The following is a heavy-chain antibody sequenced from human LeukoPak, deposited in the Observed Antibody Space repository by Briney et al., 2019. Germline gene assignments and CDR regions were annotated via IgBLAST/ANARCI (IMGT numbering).Heavy chain of an antibody. CDR1: RFNFDDYA. Sequence: GRSLRLSCAPSRFNFDDYAMYWVRHAPGKGLEFVSGISWNSGTIGYTDSVKGRFTISRDNAKNSLYLQMNSLRAEDTALYYCAKGAPKVYSDSSGYYVSYDYWGQGTLVTVSS. D-gene: IGHD3-22*01. J-gene: IGHJ4*02. CDR3: AKGAPKVYSDSSGYYVSYDY. CDR2: ISWNSGTI. V-gene: IGHV3-9*01.